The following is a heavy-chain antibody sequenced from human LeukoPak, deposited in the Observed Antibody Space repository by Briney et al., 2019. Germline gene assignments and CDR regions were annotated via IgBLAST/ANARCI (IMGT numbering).Heavy chain of an antibody. D-gene: IGHD5-18*01. J-gene: IGHJ4*02. CDR1: GFTLSTYW. V-gene: IGHV3-74*01. CDR3: ARGPRFSFGSPFDY. Sequence: GVSLRLSCAASGFTLSTYWMHWVRQAPGKGLVWVSRVSGDGTTTTYADSVKGRFTISRDNAKNTLYLQMNNLRAEDTAVYYCARGPRFSFGSPFDYWGQGTLVTVSS. CDR2: VSGDGTTT.